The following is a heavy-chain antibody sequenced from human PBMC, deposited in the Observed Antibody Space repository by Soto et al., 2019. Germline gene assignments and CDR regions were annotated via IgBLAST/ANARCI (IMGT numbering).Heavy chain of an antibody. CDR1: GFTFRSFA. CDR3: AKDANGDDDGCFDF. D-gene: IGHD3-3*01. V-gene: IGHV3-23*04. CDR2: ISGNGGRT. J-gene: IGHJ3*01. Sequence: EVRLVESGGDLVQPGGSLKLSCAASGFTFRSFAMSWVRQAPGKGPEWVSGISGNGGRTYYADSVKGLFTISRDNSKITLYLQRDSLGAEDTAVYYCAKDANGDDDGCFDFRGQGTMVIVSS.